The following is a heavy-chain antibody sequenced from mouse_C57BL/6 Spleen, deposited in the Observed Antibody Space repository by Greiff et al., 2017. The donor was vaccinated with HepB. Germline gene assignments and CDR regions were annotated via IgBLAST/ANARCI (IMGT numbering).Heavy chain of an antibody. Sequence: VQLQQSGAELVKPGASVKISCKASGYAFSSYWMNWVKQRPGKGLEWIGQIYPGDGDTNYNGKFKGKATLTADKSSSTAYRQLSSLTSEDSAVYFCARGGYYDAMDYWGQGTSVTVSS. D-gene: IGHD2-2*01. V-gene: IGHV1-80*01. CDR2: IYPGDGDT. CDR1: GYAFSSYW. J-gene: IGHJ4*01. CDR3: ARGGYYDAMDY.